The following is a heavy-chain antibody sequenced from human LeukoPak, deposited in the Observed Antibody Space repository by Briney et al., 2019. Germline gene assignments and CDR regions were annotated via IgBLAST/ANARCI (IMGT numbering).Heavy chain of an antibody. J-gene: IGHJ5*02. CDR1: GFTVSSNY. CDR3: ARDQPTSKYYDFWSGPSNWFDP. CDR2: IYTSGST. V-gene: IGHV4-4*07. Sequence: GSLRLSCAASGFTVSSNYMSWIRQPAGKGLEWIGRIYTSGSTNYNPSLKSRVTMSVDTSKNQFSLKLSSVTAADTAVYYCARDQPTSKYYDFWSGPSNWFDPWGQGTLVTVSS. D-gene: IGHD3-3*01.